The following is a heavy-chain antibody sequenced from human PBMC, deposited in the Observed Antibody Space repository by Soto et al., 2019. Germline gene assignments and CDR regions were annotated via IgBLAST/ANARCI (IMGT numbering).Heavy chain of an antibody. CDR1: GFSLTTDRVG. Sequence: QITLKESGPTLVKPIQTLTLTCTFSGFSLTTDRVGVGWIRQPPGEALEWLAVIYWDDSKTYRPSLESRLTITKDPSKNQVALTMTNMDSLDTATYYCAHAYGGRSLYWGQGTLVTVSS. J-gene: IGHJ4*02. CDR2: IYWDDSK. CDR3: AHAYGGRSLY. V-gene: IGHV2-5*02. D-gene: IGHD1-26*01.